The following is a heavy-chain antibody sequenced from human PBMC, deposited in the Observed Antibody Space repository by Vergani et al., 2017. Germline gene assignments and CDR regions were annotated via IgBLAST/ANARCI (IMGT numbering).Heavy chain of an antibody. CDR3: ARGGDYGGNSRILLRY. CDR1: GGTFSSYT. Sequence: QVQLVQPGAEVKKPGSSVKVSCKASGGTFSSYTISWVRQAPGQGLEWMGRIIPILGIANYAQKFQGRVTITADKSTSTAYMELSSLRSEDTAVYYCARGGDYGGNSRILLRYWGQGTLVTVSS. V-gene: IGHV1-69*02. CDR2: IIPILGIA. D-gene: IGHD4-23*01. J-gene: IGHJ4*02.